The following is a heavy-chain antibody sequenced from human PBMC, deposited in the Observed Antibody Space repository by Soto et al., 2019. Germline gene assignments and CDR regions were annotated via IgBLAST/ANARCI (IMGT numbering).Heavy chain of an antibody. CDR1: GFTVSTNY. CDR2: IYASGST. Sequence: EVQLVETGGGLIQPGGSLRLSCAASGFTVSTNYMSWVRQAPGKGLEWVSVIYASGSTYYADSVKARFTISRDNSKNTLYLQMNSLRAEDTAVYYCARETFYGGNSKKDYWGQGTLVTVSS. J-gene: IGHJ4*02. CDR3: ARETFYGGNSKKDY. V-gene: IGHV3-53*02. D-gene: IGHD4-17*01.